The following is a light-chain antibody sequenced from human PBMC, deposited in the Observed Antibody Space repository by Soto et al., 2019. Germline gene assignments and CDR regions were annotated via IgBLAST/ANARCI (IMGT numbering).Light chain of an antibody. CDR1: QSVRRDY. CDR3: QQYNSWPLT. V-gene: IGKV3D-15*01. CDR2: DIS. J-gene: IGKJ4*01. Sequence: EIVLTQSPGTLSLSPGERATLSCWASQSVRRDYLAWYQQKPGQPPRLLIYDISTRATGIPTRFSGSGSGTEFTLTISSLQSEDFAVYYCQQYNSWPLTFGGGTKVDIK.